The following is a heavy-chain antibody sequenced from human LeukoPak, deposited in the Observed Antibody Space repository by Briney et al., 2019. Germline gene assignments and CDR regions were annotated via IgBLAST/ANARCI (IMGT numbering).Heavy chain of an antibody. CDR1: GDTFTSYT. CDR2: IIPIIGIA. V-gene: IGHV1-69*04. CDR3: ARDEPHYYDSSGYYSIGDY. J-gene: IGHJ4*02. Sequence: GASVKVSCKASGDTFTSYTISWVRQAPGQGLEWMGRIIPIIGIANYAQKFQGRVTITTDKSTSTAYMELSSLRSEDTAVYYCARDEPHYYDSSGYYSIGDYWGQGTLVTVSS. D-gene: IGHD3-22*01.